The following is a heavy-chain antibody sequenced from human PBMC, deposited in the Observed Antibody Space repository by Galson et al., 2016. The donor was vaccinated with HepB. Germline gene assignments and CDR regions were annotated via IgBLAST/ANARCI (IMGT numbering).Heavy chain of an antibody. D-gene: IGHD3-9*01. CDR2: IWHDGSNK. J-gene: IGHJ5*01. CDR1: EFTFSTYG. V-gene: IGHV3-33*01. CDR3: AREPVRLDDLLTGPPKNPDS. Sequence: SLRLSCAASEFTFSTYGMHWVRQAPGKGLEWVALIWHDGSNKYYADSVKGRFTISRDNAKNSLYLQMNSLRAEDTAVYYCAREPVRLDDLLTGPPKNPDSWGQGTLVTVSS.